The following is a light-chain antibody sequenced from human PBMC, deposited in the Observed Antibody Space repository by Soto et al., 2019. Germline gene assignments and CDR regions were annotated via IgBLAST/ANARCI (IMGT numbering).Light chain of an antibody. V-gene: IGKV1-27*01. J-gene: IGKJ4*01. CDR2: AAS. CDR1: KCIRHY. Sequence: DIQMTHSPSSLSASVGDRVTITCRTSKCIRHYLAWYQHKPWKVPELRISAASTLQSGVPSRFSGSGSGTDSTLTIPGLQPEDVAAYHCHKYQDAPTFGGGTKVEIK. CDR3: HKYQDAPT.